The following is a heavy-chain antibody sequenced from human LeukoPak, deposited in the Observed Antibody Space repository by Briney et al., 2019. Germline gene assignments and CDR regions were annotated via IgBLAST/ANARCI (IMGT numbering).Heavy chain of an antibody. V-gene: IGHV1-69*04. CDR1: GGTFSSYA. CDR2: IIPILGIA. Sequence: GSSVKVSCKASGGTFSSYAISWVRQAPGQGLEWMGRIIPILGIANYAQKFQGRVTITADKSTSTAYMELSSLRSEDTAVYYRARDAPIAVAVNWFDPWGQGTLVTVSS. CDR3: ARDAPIAVAVNWFDP. D-gene: IGHD6-19*01. J-gene: IGHJ5*02.